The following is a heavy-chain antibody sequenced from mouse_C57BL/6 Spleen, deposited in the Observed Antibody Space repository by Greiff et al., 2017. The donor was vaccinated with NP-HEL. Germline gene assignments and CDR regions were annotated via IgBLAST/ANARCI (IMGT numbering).Heavy chain of an antibody. Sequence: VQLQESGAELVRPGASVTLSCKASGYTFTDYEMHWVKQTPVHGLEWIGAIDPETGGTAYNQKFKGKAILTADKSSSTAYMELRSLTSEDSAVYYCTRLGPYYGSSLYAMDYWGQGTSVTVSS. J-gene: IGHJ4*01. D-gene: IGHD1-1*01. V-gene: IGHV1-15*01. CDR1: GYTFTDYE. CDR3: TRLGPYYGSSLYAMDY. CDR2: IDPETGGT.